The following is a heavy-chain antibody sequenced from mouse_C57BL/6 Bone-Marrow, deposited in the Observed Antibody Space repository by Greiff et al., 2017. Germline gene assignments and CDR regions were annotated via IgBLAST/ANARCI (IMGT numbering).Heavy chain of an antibody. D-gene: IGHD1-1*01. Sequence: EVQLQQSGPVLVKPGASVKMSCKASGYTFTDYYMNWVKQSHGKSLEWIGVINPYNGGTSYNQKFKGKATLTVDKSSSTAYMELNSLTSEDSAVYYCARGHYYYGSSPVYFDYWGQGTTLTVSS. V-gene: IGHV1-19*01. J-gene: IGHJ2*01. CDR3: ARGHYYYGSSPVYFDY. CDR2: INPYNGGT. CDR1: GYTFTDYY.